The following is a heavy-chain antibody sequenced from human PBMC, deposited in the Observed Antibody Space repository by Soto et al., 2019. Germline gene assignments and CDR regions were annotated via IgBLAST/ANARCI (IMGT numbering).Heavy chain of an antibody. D-gene: IGHD3-22*01. Sequence: ASVKVSCKASGYSFATYGFSWVRQAPGQGLECVGWISAHNGDTHYSQKFQGRVTLTTDTSTNTGYMELGSLTSDDTAVYFCATEPIYYNDGSGYYPLGHWGQGTLVTVSS. J-gene: IGHJ4*02. V-gene: IGHV1-18*04. CDR3: ATEPIYYNDGSGYYPLGH. CDR2: ISAHNGDT. CDR1: GYSFATYG.